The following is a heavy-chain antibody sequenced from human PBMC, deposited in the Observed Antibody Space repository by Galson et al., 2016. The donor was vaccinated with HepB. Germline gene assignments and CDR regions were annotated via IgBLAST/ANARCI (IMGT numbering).Heavy chain of an antibody. D-gene: IGHD5-18*01. Sequence: SLRLSCAASGFTFDGEDMNWVRQAPGTGLEWVSAITGSDGSTYYADSVKGRFTISSDNSKNTMYLQMNSLRAEDTAVYYCAKVNWADTARRVWGQGTLVTVSS. CDR1: GFTFDGED. J-gene: IGHJ4*02. V-gene: IGHV3-23*01. CDR2: ITGSDGST. CDR3: AKVNWADTARRV.